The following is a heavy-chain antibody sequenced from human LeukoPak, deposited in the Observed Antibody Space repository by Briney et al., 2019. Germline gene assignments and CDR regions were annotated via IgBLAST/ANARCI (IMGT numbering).Heavy chain of an antibody. Sequence: GGSLRLSCTASGFSFSSYWMHWVSQAPGKGLVWVSRINSAGISTNYADSVKGRFTISRDNAKNTLYLQMNSLRAEDTAIYYCGRDIATAVDYWGLGTLVTVSS. D-gene: IGHD6-13*01. CDR1: GFSFSSYW. J-gene: IGHJ4*02. V-gene: IGHV3-74*01. CDR3: GRDIATAVDY. CDR2: INSAGIST.